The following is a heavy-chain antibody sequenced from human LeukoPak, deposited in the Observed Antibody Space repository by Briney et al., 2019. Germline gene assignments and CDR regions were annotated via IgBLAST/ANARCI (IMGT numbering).Heavy chain of an antibody. CDR1: GGSFSGYY. CDR3: ARAAVGYDFWSGYYT. CDR2: INHSGST. J-gene: IGHJ4*02. V-gene: IGHV4-34*01. Sequence: SETLSLTCAVYGGSFSGYYWSWIRQPPGKGLEWIGEINHSGSTNYNPSLKSRVTISVDTSKNQFSLKLSSVTAADTAVYYCARAAVGYDFWSGYYTWGQGTLVTVSS. D-gene: IGHD3-3*01.